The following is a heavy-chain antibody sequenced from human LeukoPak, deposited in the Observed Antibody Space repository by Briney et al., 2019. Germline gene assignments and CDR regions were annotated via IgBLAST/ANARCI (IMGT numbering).Heavy chain of an antibody. CDR2: ISGSGGST. CDR3: AKVRYYYDSDAFDI. J-gene: IGHJ3*02. CDR1: GGSISSYY. V-gene: IGHV3-23*01. Sequence: ETLSLTCTVSGGSISSYYWSWIRQPPGKGLEWVSAISGSGGSTYYADSVKGRFTISRDNSKNTLYLQMNSLRAEDTAVYYCAKVRYYYDSDAFDIWGQGTMVTVSS. D-gene: IGHD3-22*01.